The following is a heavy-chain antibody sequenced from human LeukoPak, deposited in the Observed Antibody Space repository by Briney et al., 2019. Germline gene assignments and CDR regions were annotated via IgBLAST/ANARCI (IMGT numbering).Heavy chain of an antibody. CDR1: GGSFSGYY. D-gene: IGHD3-10*01. CDR3: ARGGMVPGDDYFDY. Sequence: PSETLSLTCAVYGGSFSGYYWSWIRQPPGKGLGWIGEINHSGSTNYNPSLKSRVTISVDTSKNQFSLKVSSVTAADTAVYYCARGGMVPGDDYFDYWGQGTLVTVSS. V-gene: IGHV4-34*01. J-gene: IGHJ4*02. CDR2: INHSGST.